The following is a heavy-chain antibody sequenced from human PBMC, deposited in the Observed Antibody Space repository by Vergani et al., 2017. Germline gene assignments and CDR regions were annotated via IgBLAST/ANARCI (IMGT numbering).Heavy chain of an antibody. Sequence: QVQLQESGPGLVKPSETLSLTCAVSGYSISSSYYWGWIRQPPGKGLEWIGSIYYSGSTYYNPSLKSRVTISVDTSKNQFSLKLSSVTAADTAVYYCARVVSTNSRIAVAGKLDYWGQGTLVTVSS. V-gene: IGHV4-38-2*01. CDR2: IYYSGST. CDR3: ARVVSTNSRIAVAGKLDY. D-gene: IGHD6-19*01. J-gene: IGHJ4*02. CDR1: GYSISSSYY.